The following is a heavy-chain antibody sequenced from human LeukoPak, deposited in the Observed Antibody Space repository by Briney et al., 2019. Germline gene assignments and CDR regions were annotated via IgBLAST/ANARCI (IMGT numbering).Heavy chain of an antibody. D-gene: IGHD3-22*01. J-gene: IGHJ3*02. CDR2: IHYSGRT. CDR1: GRSISRHY. V-gene: IGHV4-59*11. Sequence: SETLTLTCSVSGRSISRHYWSWLRQPPGKGLVWITFIHYSGRTRYNTSLQSRVTISIDTSENNISLKLTSVTAADTAVYYCARCLDNDSSGEPDTLDMWGRGAVVSVSS. CDR3: ARCLDNDSSGEPDTLDM.